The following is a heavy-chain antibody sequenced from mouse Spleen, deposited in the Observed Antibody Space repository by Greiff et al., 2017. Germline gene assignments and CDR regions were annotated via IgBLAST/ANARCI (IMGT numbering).Heavy chain of an antibody. Sequence: VQRVESGPDLVAPSQSLSITCTVSGFSLTSYGVHWVRQPPGKGLEWLVVIWSDGSTTYNSALKSRLSISKDNSKSQVFLKMNSLQTDDTAMYYCARQLGLPHYYAMDYWGQGTSVTVSS. CDR3: ARQLGLPHYYAMDY. D-gene: IGHD2-2*01. CDR1: GFSLTSYG. J-gene: IGHJ4*01. CDR2: IWSDGST. V-gene: IGHV2-6-2*01.